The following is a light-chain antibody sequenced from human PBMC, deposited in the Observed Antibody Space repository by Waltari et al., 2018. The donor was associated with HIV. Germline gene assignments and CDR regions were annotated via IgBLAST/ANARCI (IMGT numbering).Light chain of an antibody. V-gene: IGLV1-44*01. CDR1: SSNIGSNT. CDR3: AAWDDSLNGVV. CDR2: SNN. J-gene: IGLJ2*01. Sequence: QSVLTQPPSASGTPGQRDTIPCSGSSSNIGSNTVNWYQQLPGTAPKLLIYSNNQRPSGGPDRFSGSKSGTSASLAISGLQSEDEADYYCAAWDDSLNGVVFGGGTKLTVL.